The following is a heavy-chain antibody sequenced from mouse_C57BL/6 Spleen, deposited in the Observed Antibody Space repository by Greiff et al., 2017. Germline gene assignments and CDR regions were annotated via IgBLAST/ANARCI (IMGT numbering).Heavy chain of an antibody. CDR3: ARGGYYGSSYYFDY. CDR1: GFTFSSYA. J-gene: IGHJ2*01. D-gene: IGHD1-1*01. V-gene: IGHV5-4*01. Sequence: EVQLQESGGGLVKPGGSLKLSCAASGFTFSSYAMSWVRQTPEKRLEWVATTSDGGSYTYYPDNVKGRFTISRDNAKNNLYLQMSHLKSEDTAMYYCARGGYYGSSYYFDYWGQGTTLTVSS. CDR2: TSDGGSYT.